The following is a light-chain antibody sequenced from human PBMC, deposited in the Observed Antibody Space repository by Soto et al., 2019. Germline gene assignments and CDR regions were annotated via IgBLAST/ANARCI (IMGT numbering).Light chain of an antibody. CDR3: AAWDDTVSGLV. J-gene: IGLJ2*01. CDR2: RAD. CDR1: SANIGRNY. V-gene: IGLV1-47*01. Sequence: QPVLTQSPSASGTPGQRVTISCSGSSANIGRNYVYWYQQFPGTAPRLLMYRADQRPSGVPDRFSGSKSGTSASLAISGLRSEDEAAYYCAAWDDTVSGLVFGGGTKVTVL.